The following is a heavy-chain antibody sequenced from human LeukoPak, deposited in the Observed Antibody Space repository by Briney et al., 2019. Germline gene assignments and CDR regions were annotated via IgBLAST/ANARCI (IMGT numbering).Heavy chain of an antibody. J-gene: IGHJ4*02. CDR1: GFAFSSYE. D-gene: IGHD6-6*01. CDR3: ARGGSIAARQVGY. CDR2: INSDGSST. Sequence: GGSLRLSCAASGFAFSSYEMNWVRQAPGKGLVWVSRINSDGSSTSYADSVKGRFTISRDNAKNTLYLQMNSLRAEDTAVYYCARGGSIAARQVGYWGQGTLVTVSS. V-gene: IGHV3-74*01.